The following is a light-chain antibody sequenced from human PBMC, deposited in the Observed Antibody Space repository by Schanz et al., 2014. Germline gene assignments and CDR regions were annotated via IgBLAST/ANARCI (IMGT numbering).Light chain of an antibody. J-gene: IGKJ1*01. V-gene: IGKV3-20*01. CDR2: GAS. CDR3: QQYGSSPRT. CDR1: QSVSYN. Sequence: EIVMTQSPATLSVSPGERATLSCRTSQSVSYNLAWYQQKPGQAPRLLIYGASSRATGIPDRFSGSGSGTDFTLTISRLEPEDFAVYYCQQYGSSPRTFGQGTKVEIK.